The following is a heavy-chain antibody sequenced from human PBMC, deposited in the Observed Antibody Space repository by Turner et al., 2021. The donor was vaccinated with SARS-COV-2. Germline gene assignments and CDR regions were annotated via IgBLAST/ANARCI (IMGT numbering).Heavy chain of an antibody. D-gene: IGHD3-22*01. Sequence: QVQLVEFGVGVVQPGRSVILSCAASGFTFSTYAMHWVRQAPGKGLEWVAVISYDGSNKNYADSVKGRFTISRDNSKNTLYLQMNSLRAEDTAVYYCAREDYYDSSGSLDYWGQGTLVTVSS. CDR1: GFTFSTYA. V-gene: IGHV3-30-3*01. J-gene: IGHJ4*02. CDR3: AREDYYDSSGSLDY. CDR2: ISYDGSNK.